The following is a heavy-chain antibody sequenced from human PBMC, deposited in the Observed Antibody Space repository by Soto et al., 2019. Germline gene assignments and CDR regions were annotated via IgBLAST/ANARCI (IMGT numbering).Heavy chain of an antibody. CDR2: ISSSSTSS. CDR3: ARDNGGTFDY. J-gene: IGHJ4*02. D-gene: IGHD2-8*01. CDR1: GFTFSDSY. Sequence: QVLLVESGGGLVKPGGSLRLSCAASGFTFSDSYMSWVRQAPEKGLEWVSYISSSSTSSNHADSMKGRFTISRDNAKNSLYLHMNSLRAEDTAVYYCARDNGGTFDYWGQGTLVPVSS. V-gene: IGHV3-11*05.